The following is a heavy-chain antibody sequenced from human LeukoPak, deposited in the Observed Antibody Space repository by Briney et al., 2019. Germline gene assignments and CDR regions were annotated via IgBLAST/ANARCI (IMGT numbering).Heavy chain of an antibody. CDR2: IYYSGST. V-gene: IGHV4-59*08. Sequence: PSETLSLPCPVSGASIRNYYWSWIRQSPGKGLEWIGYIYYSGSTNYNPSLESRVAMSVDTSKNQFSLRLSSVTAADTAIYYCARRYSSSWYVGFFDPWGQGTLVTVSS. J-gene: IGHJ5*02. CDR3: ARRYSSSWYVGFFDP. D-gene: IGHD6-13*01. CDR1: GASIRNYY.